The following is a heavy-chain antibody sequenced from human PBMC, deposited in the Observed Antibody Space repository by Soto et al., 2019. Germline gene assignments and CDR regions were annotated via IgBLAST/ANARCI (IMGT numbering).Heavy chain of an antibody. J-gene: IGHJ4*02. Sequence: SETLSLTCIVSGGSISSGGYYWSWIRQHPGKGLEWIGYIYYSGSTYYNPSLKSRVTISVDTSKNQFSLKLSSVTAADTAVYYCARAFLLNMVRGVIFDYWGQGTLVTVSS. CDR2: IYYSGST. CDR1: GGSISSGGYY. D-gene: IGHD3-10*01. V-gene: IGHV4-31*03. CDR3: ARAFLLNMVRGVIFDY.